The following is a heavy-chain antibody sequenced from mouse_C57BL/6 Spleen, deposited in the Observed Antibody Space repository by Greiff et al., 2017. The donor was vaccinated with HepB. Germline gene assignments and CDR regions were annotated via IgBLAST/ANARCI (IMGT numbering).Heavy chain of an antibody. Sequence: VQVVESGAELVRPGTSVKVSCKASGYAFTNYLIEWVKQRPGQGLEWIGVINPGSGGTNYNEKFKGKATLTADKSSSTAYMQLSSLTSEDSAVYFCARDDYYGSRRFDYWGQGTTLTVSS. J-gene: IGHJ2*01. CDR2: INPGSGGT. V-gene: IGHV1-54*01. CDR1: GYAFTNYL. D-gene: IGHD1-1*01. CDR3: ARDDYYGSRRFDY.